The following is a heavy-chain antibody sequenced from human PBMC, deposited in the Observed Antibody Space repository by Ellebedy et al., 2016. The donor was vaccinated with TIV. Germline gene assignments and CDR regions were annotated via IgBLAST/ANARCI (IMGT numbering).Heavy chain of an antibody. CDR3: ARGKPYTSSTVNWFDP. V-gene: IGHV4-30-4*01. CDR2: IYHSGTT. D-gene: IGHD2-2*01. J-gene: IGHJ5*02. CDR1: GGSVRHGGNY. Sequence: SETLSLXXTVSGGSVRHGGNYWSWLRQSPGKGLEGIGYIYHSGTTYYNPSLKSRTSISMDTSRAQVSLNLKSVTAADTAVYFCARGKPYTSSTVNWFDPWGPGTLVTVSS.